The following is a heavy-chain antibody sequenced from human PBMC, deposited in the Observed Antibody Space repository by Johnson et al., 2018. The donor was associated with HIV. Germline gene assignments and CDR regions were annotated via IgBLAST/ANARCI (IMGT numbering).Heavy chain of an antibody. V-gene: IGHV3-48*04. J-gene: IGHJ3*02. CDR3: ARAPEVRGVDAFDI. CDR1: GFTFDDYG. CDR2: ISSSGNSM. D-gene: IGHD3-10*01. Sequence: MLLVESGGGVVRPGGSLRLSCAASGFTFDDYGMSWVRQAPGKGLEWVSYISSSGNSMYYADSVKGRFTISRDNAKNSLYLQMNILRAEDTAVYYCARAPEVRGVDAFDIWGQGTMVTVSS.